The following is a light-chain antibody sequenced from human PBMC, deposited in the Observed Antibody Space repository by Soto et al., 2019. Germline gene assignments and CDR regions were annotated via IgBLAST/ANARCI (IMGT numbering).Light chain of an antibody. CDR3: SSFTDSRVYV. CDR1: SSDVGRYDY. J-gene: IGLJ1*01. Sequence: QAVLTQPASVSVSPGQSITISCTGTSSDVGRYDYVSWYQHHPGKAPKLIIYVVSDRPSGVSNRFSGSKSGNTASLTISGLQAEDEADYYCSSFTDSRVYVFGSGTKVTVL. V-gene: IGLV2-14*01. CDR2: VVS.